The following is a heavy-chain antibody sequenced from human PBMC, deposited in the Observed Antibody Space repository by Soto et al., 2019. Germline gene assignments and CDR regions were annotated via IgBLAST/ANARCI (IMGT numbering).Heavy chain of an antibody. Sequence: WGSLRLSCAASGFTFSSYEMNWVRQAPGKGLEWVSYISSSGSTIYYADSVKGRFTISRDNAKNSLYLQMNSLRAEDTAVYYCARQSSGWPDFDYWGQGTLVTV. CDR1: GFTFSSYE. D-gene: IGHD6-19*01. V-gene: IGHV3-48*03. J-gene: IGHJ4*02. CDR2: ISSSGSTI. CDR3: ARQSSGWPDFDY.